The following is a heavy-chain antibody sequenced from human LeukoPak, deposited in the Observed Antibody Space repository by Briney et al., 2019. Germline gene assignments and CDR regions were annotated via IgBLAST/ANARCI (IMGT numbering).Heavy chain of an antibody. V-gene: IGHV3-20*04. CDR3: AREGDGYNFDY. J-gene: IGHJ4*02. CDR2: INWKGGST. CDR1: GFTFDDYG. Sequence: GGSLRLSCAASGFTFDDYGMSWVRQAPGKGREGVSGINWKGGSTVYADSVKGRFTISRDNAKTSLYLQINSLRAEDTALYYCAREGDGYNFDYWGQGTLVTVSS. D-gene: IGHD5-24*01.